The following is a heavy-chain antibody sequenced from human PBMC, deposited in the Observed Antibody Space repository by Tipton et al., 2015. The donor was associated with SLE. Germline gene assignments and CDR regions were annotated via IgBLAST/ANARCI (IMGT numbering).Heavy chain of an antibody. J-gene: IGHJ6*03. V-gene: IGHV4-59*12. CDR2: IFNTGTT. D-gene: IGHD3/OR15-3a*01. Sequence: LRLSCTVSGGSISSYYWSWIRQPPGKGLEWVGTIFNTGTTYYNSSLKSRVAISADTSKNQFSLTLMSVTGADTAAYFCARARSDDTFWTDYFYFFYYMDVWGKGTTVTVSS. CDR1: GGSISSYY. CDR3: ARARSDDTFWTDYFYFFYYMDV.